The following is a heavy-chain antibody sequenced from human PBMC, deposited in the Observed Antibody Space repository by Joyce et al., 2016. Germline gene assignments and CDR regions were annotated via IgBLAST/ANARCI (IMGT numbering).Heavy chain of an antibody. CDR3: ARDVDYDILTGYPYYFDY. D-gene: IGHD3-9*01. Sequence: EVQLVESGGGLVKPGGSLRLSCAASGFTLSSYNMNWVRQAPGKGLEWVSSISSSSSYIYYADSVEGRFTISRDNAKNSVHLQLNSLRAEDTALYYCARDVDYDILTGYPYYFDYWGQGTLVTVSS. V-gene: IGHV3-21*01. CDR2: ISSSSSYI. CDR1: GFTLSSYN. J-gene: IGHJ4*01.